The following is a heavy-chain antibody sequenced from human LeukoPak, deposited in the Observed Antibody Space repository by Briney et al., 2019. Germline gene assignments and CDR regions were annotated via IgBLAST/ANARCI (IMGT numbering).Heavy chain of an antibody. CDR2: ISWNCGSI. D-gene: IGHD6-19*01. Sequence: PGGSLRLSCAASGFTFDDYAMHGARGSPGKGLEGVSGISWNCGSIGYADSVKGRFTISRNNAKNSLYLQMNSLRAEATALYSCAKGSSAIAVATYYFAYWGQGTLVTVSS. CDR1: GFTFDDYA. CDR3: AKGSSAIAVATYYFAY. V-gene: IGHV3-9*01. J-gene: IGHJ4*02.